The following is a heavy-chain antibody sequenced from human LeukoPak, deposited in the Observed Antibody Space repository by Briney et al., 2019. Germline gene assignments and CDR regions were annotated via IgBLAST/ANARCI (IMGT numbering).Heavy chain of an antibody. CDR3: TKEGKTRNWNYYQAKPVY. CDR2: ISDSGGRT. J-gene: IGHJ4*02. D-gene: IGHD1-7*01. Sequence: GGSLGLSCAASGFTFSSYAMNWVRQAPGKGLEWVSAISDSGGRTYYADSVKGRFTISRDNSKNTLYLQMSSLRAEDTAVYYCTKEGKTRNWNYYQAKPVYWGQGTLVTVSS. V-gene: IGHV3-23*01. CDR1: GFTFSSYA.